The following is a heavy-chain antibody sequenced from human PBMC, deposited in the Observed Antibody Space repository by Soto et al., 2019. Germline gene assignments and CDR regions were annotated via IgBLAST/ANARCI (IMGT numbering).Heavy chain of an antibody. CDR3: AGAARLARFSPLLGDTAMVNFDY. CDR2: IYYSGST. CDR1: GGSISSYY. Sequence: SETLSLTCTVSGGSISSYYWSWIRQPPGKGLEWIGYIYYSGSTNYNPSLKSRVTISVDTSKNQFSLKLSSVTAADTAVYYCAGAARLARFSPLLGDTAMVNFDYWGQGTLVTVSS. V-gene: IGHV4-59*01. D-gene: IGHD5-18*01. J-gene: IGHJ4*02.